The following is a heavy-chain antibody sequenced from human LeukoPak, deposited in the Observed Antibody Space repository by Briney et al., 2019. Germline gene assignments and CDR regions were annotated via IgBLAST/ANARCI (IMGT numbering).Heavy chain of an antibody. CDR3: ARGLGYCTTTSCYNEH. V-gene: IGHV3-21*01. CDR1: GFTFSSYS. Sequence: GRSLRLSCAASGFTFSSYSMNWVRQAPGKGLEWVSSISSSSSYIYYADSVKGRFTISRDNAKNSLYLQMNSLRVEDTAVYYCARGLGYCTTTSCYNEHWGQGTQVTVSS. D-gene: IGHD2-2*02. J-gene: IGHJ1*01. CDR2: ISSSSSYI.